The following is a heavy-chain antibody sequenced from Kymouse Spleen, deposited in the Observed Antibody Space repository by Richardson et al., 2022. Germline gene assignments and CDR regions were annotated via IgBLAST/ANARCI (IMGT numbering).Heavy chain of an antibody. J-gene: IGHJ6*02. CDR3: ARDPTGTTDYYYYGMDV. CDR2: INPNSGGT. Sequence: QVQLVQSGAEVKKPGASVKVSCKASGYTFTGYYMHWVRQAPGQGLEWMGWINPNSGGTNYAQKFQGWVTMTRDTSISTAYMELSRLRSDDTAVYYCARDPTGTTDYYYYGMDVWGQGTTVTVSS. D-gene: IGHD1-7*01. CDR1: GYTFTGYY. V-gene: IGHV1-2*04.